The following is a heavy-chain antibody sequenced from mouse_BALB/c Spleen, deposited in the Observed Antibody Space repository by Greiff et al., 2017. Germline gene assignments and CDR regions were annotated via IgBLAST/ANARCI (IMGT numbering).Heavy chain of an antibody. CDR3: ARMITTNSFAY. CDR1: GYSITSGYY. Sequence: DVKLQESGPGLVKPSQSLSLTCSVTGYSITSGYYWNWIRQFPGNKLEWMGYISYDGSNNYNPSLKNRISITRDTSKNQFFLKLNSVTTEDTATYYCARMITTNSFAYWGQGTLVTVSA. CDR2: ISYDGSN. V-gene: IGHV3-6*02. D-gene: IGHD2-4*01. J-gene: IGHJ3*01.